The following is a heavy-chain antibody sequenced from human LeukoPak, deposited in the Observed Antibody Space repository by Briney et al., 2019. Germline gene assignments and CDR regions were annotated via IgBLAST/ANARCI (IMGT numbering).Heavy chain of an antibody. J-gene: IGHJ4*02. Sequence: SETLSLTCTVSGGSISSGSYYWNWIRQPAGKGLEWIGRIYTSGSTNYNPPLKSRVTISVDTSNNQFSLRLSSVTAADTAVYYCARDSSRGLPIDYWGQGTLVTVSS. CDR2: IYTSGST. CDR1: GGSISSGSYY. V-gene: IGHV4-61*02. CDR3: ARDSSRGLPIDY. D-gene: IGHD2-15*01.